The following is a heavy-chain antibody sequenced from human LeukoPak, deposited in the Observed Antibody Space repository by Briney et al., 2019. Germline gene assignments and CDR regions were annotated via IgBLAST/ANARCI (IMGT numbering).Heavy chain of an antibody. Sequence: GGSLRLSCAASGFTFSSYSMSWVRQAPGKGLEWVSYISSSSSTIYYADSVKGRFTISRDNAKNSPNLQMNSLRAEDTAVYYCAGAYDYVWGSYRPYYFDYWGQGTLVTVSS. CDR1: GFTFSSYS. V-gene: IGHV3-48*01. J-gene: IGHJ4*02. D-gene: IGHD3-16*02. CDR3: AGAYDYVWGSYRPYYFDY. CDR2: ISSSSSTI.